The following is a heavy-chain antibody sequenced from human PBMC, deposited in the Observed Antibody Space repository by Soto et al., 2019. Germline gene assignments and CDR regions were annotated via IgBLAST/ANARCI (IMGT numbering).Heavy chain of an antibody. Sequence: GGSLRLSCEASGFVFTNFWMHWVRHVPGKGLVWVARIDTSGHSTNYAESVEGRFTISRDNAKNTVSLQMNSLRVEDTGVYYCAKDSWYFDLWSQGSQVTVSS. CDR3: AKDSWYFDL. D-gene: IGHD6-13*01. J-gene: IGHJ4*02. V-gene: IGHV3-74*01. CDR2: IDTSGHST. CDR1: GFVFTNFW.